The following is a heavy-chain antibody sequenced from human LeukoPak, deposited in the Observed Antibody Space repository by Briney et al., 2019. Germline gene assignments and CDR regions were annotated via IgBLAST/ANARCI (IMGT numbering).Heavy chain of an antibody. CDR2: IYSSGTT. Sequence: KASGTLSLTCAVSGSSISSSNWWSWVRQPPGKGLEWIGSIYSSGTTYYNPSLKSRVTISVDTSKNQFSLKMRSVTAADTAIYYCARDPTLAAPDYWGQGILVTVFS. CDR1: GSSISSSNW. V-gene: IGHV4-4*02. CDR3: ARDPTLAAPDY. D-gene: IGHD6-6*01. J-gene: IGHJ4*02.